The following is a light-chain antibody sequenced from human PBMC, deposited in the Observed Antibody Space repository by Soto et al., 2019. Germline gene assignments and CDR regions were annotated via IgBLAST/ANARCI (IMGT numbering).Light chain of an antibody. Sequence: QSALTQPRSVSGSPGQSDTISCTGTNSDIGNYNFVSWYQQHPGKAPKVMIYDVSKRPSGVPDRFSGSKSGNTASLTISGLQAEDEADYYCCSYPGSHTWVFGGGTKLTVL. CDR1: NSDIGNYNF. J-gene: IGLJ3*02. CDR3: CSYPGSHTWV. CDR2: DVS. V-gene: IGLV2-11*01.